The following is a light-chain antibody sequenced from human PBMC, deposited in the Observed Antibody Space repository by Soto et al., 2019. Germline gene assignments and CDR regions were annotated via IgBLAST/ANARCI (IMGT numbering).Light chain of an antibody. CDR1: QGIRND. Sequence: AIQMTQSPSSLSASVGDRVTITCRASQGIRNDLGWYQQKPGKAPKPLIYAASSLQSEVPSRFSGSGSGTDFTLTISSVQPEDFATYYCLHDYNYPRTFGQGTKVEIK. J-gene: IGKJ1*01. CDR3: LHDYNYPRT. V-gene: IGKV1-6*01. CDR2: AAS.